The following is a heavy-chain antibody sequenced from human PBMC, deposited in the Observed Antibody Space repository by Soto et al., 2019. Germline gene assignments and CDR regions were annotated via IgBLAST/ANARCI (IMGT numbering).Heavy chain of an antibody. CDR1: GYTFTSYA. V-gene: IGHV1-3*01. CDR2: INAGNGNT. Sequence: ASVKVSCKASGYTFTSYAMHWVRQAPGQRLEWMGWINAGNGNTKYSQKFQGRVTITRDTSASTAYMELSSLRSEDTAVYYCARDQHPALLWFGESTYYYYGMDVWGQGTTVTVSS. J-gene: IGHJ6*02. D-gene: IGHD3-10*01. CDR3: ARDQHPALLWFGESTYYYYGMDV.